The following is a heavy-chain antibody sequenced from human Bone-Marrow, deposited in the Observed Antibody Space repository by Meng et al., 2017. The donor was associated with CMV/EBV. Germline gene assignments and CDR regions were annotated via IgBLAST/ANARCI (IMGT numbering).Heavy chain of an antibody. D-gene: IGHD6-19*01. V-gene: IGHV1-18*01. CDR2: ISAYNGNT. CDR3: ARTSRLAVAGTKYYFDY. CDR1: GYTFTSYG. Sequence: ASVKGSCKASGYTFTSYGISWVRQAPGQGLEWMGWISAYNGNTNYAQKLQGRVTMTTDTSTSTAYMELRSLRSDDTAVYYCARTSRLAVAGTKYYFDYWGQGTLVTVSS. J-gene: IGHJ4*02.